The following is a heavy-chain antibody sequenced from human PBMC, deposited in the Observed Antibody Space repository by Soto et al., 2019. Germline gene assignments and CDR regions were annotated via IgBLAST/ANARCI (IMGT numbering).Heavy chain of an antibody. CDR2: IIPILGIA. V-gene: IGHV1-69*10. D-gene: IGHD4-17*01. CDR3: VSGYGDYYYYGMDV. Sequence: ASVKVSCKASGGTFSSYAISWVRQAPGQGLEWMGGIIPILGIANYAQKFQGRVTITADKSTSTAYMELSSLRSEDTAVYYCVSGYGDYYYYGMDVWGQGTTVTVSS. J-gene: IGHJ6*02. CDR1: GGTFSSYA.